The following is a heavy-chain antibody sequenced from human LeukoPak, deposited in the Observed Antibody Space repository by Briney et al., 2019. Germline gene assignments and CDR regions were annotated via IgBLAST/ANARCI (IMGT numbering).Heavy chain of an antibody. CDR2: IIPILGIA. J-gene: IGHJ4*02. Sequence: SVKVSCKASGGTFSSYTISWVRQAPGQGLECMGRIIPILGIANYAQKFQGRVTITADKSTSTAYMELSSLRSEDTAVYYCARWKGYSGYGYYFDYWGQGTLVTVSS. CDR1: GGTFSSYT. V-gene: IGHV1-69*02. D-gene: IGHD5-12*01. CDR3: ARWKGYSGYGYYFDY.